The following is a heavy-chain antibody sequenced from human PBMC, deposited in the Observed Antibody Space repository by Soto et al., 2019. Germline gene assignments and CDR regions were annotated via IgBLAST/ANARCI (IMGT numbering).Heavy chain of an antibody. CDR1: GYTLTTYA. D-gene: IGHD3-10*01. CDR2: INAGNGNT. J-gene: IGHJ5*02. CDR3: AREPLSDGEAWVLDP. Sequence: QVQLVQSGAEVKKPGASVKVSCKASGYTLTTYAMHWVRQAPGQRLEWMGWINAGNGNTKYSQKFQGRVTITRDTSANTAYMGLSSLRSEDTAVYYCAREPLSDGEAWVLDPWGQGTLVTVSS. V-gene: IGHV1-3*01.